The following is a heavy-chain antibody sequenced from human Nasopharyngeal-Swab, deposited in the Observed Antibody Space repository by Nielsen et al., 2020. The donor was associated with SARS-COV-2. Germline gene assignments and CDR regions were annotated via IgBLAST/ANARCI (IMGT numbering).Heavy chain of an antibody. CDR1: GDSVSSNSAA. CDR2: TYYRSKWYN. D-gene: IGHD6-19*01. CDR3: AREVTGWSTRFDP. Sequence: SQTLSLTRAISGDSVSSNSAAWPWIRQSPSRGLEWLGRTYYRSKWYNDYAVSVKSRITISPDTSKNQFSLQLNFVTPEDTALYYCAREVTGWSTRFDPWGQGTLVTVSS. V-gene: IGHV6-1*01. J-gene: IGHJ5*02.